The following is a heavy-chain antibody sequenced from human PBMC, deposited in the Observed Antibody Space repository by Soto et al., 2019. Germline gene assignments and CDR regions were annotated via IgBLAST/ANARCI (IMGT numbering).Heavy chain of an antibody. Sequence: QVQLVQSGAEVKKPGSSVKVSCTASGDTFSSYAISWVRQAPGQGLEWMGGIIPIFGTANYAQKFQGRVTITADESTSTAYMELSSLRSEDKAVYYCARDGSGYRSRASPMDVWGQGTTVTVSS. CDR2: IIPIFGTA. V-gene: IGHV1-69*01. CDR3: ARDGSGYRSRASPMDV. J-gene: IGHJ6*02. D-gene: IGHD3-22*01. CDR1: GDTFSSYA.